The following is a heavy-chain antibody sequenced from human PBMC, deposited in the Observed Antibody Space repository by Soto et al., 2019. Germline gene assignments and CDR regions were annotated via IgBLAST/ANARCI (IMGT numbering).Heavy chain of an antibody. CDR1: GGTFSSYA. CDR3: ARVRGCGALLPYYIYYMDV. J-gene: IGHJ6*03. Sequence: SVKVSCKASGGTFSSYAISWVRQAPGQGLEWMGGIIPIFGTANYAQKFQGRVTITADESTSTADMELSSLRSEDTAVYYCARVRGCGALLPYYIYYMDVRGPGTTLTVSS. D-gene: IGHD3-10*01. V-gene: IGHV1-69*13. CDR2: IIPIFGTA.